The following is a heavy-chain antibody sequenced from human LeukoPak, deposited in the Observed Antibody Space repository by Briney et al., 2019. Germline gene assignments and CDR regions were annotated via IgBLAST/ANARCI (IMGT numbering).Heavy chain of an antibody. D-gene: IGHD3-16*01. V-gene: IGHV1-69*13. CDR1: GSTFSSNA. J-gene: IGHJ4*02. CDR3: ARGEPLTWGATPHFDS. CDR2: IIPIFGTA. Sequence: SLKVSCKASGSTFSSNAISWVRQAPGQGLEWMVRIIPIFGTANYAQKFQGRVTITADESTSTAYMELGSLRSEDTAIYYCARGEPLTWGATPHFDSWGQGTLVTVSS.